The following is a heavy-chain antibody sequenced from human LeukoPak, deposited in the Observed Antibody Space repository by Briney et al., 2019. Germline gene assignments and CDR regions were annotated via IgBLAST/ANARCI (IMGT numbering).Heavy chain of an antibody. J-gene: IGHJ4*02. CDR1: GGSFSGYY. CDR3: ASGYDYRAGY. V-gene: IGHV4-34*01. Sequence: PSETLSLTCAVYGGSFSGYYWSWIRQPPGKGLEWIGEINHSGGTNYNPSLKSRVTISVDTSKNQFSLKLNSVTAADTAVYYCASGYDYRAGYWGQGALVTVSS. D-gene: IGHD5-12*01. CDR2: INHSGGT.